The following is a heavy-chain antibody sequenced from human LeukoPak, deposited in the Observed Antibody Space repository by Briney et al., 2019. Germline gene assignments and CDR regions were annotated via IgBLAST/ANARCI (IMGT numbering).Heavy chain of an antibody. CDR1: GYTFTGYY. J-gene: IGHJ6*03. D-gene: IGHD2-2*01. CDR2: INPNSGGT. CDR3: ARRARYSSSTSCYRRYYCYMDV. V-gene: IGHV1-2*02. Sequence: ASVKVSCKASGYTFTGYYMHWVRQAPGQGLEWMGWINPNSGGTNYAQKFQGRVTMTRDTSISTAYMELSRLRSDDTAVYYCARRARYSSSTSCYRRYYCYMDVWGKGTTVTVSS.